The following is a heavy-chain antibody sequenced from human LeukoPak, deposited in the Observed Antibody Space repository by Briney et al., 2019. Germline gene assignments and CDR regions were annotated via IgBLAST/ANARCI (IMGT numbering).Heavy chain of an antibody. CDR2: IYYSGST. J-gene: IGHJ3*02. CDR3: ASFSQSDAFDI. Sequence: PSETLSLTCTVSGGSISSSRYYWAWVRQPPGKGLEWIGNIYYSGSTYSNPSLKSRVTIFVDTSKNQFSLKLSAVTAADTAVYYCASFSQSDAFDIRGQGTVVTVSS. CDR1: GGSISSSRYY. V-gene: IGHV4-39*01.